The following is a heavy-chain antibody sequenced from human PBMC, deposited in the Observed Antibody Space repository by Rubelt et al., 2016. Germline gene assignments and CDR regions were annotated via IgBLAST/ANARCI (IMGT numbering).Heavy chain of an antibody. J-gene: IGHJ4*01. Sequence: EVQLVQSGAEVKKPGESLKISCKGSGYSFTTYWISWVRQTPGKGLEWMGRIDPSDSYINYSPPFQGHVTISADKSISTAYLQGSSLKASDTAMYYCGRGNSLYPLRGHGTLVTVSS. CDR3: GRGNSLYPL. CDR1: GYSFTTYW. D-gene: IGHD6-13*01. CDR2: IDPSDSYI. V-gene: IGHV5-10-1*01.